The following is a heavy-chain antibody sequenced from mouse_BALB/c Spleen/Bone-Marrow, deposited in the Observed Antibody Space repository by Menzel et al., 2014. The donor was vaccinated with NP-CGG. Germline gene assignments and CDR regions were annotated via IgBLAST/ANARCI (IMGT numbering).Heavy chain of an antibody. CDR1: GFNIKDTY. V-gene: IGHV14-3*02. CDR2: IDPANGNT. CDR3: AREATYAMDY. Sequence: VQLQQPGAELVKPGAPVKLSCTASGFNIKDTYMHWVKQRPEQGLEWIGRIDPANGNTKSDPKFQGKATITADTSSNTAYLQLSSLTSEDTAVYYCAREATYAMDYWGQGTSVTVSS. J-gene: IGHJ4*01. D-gene: IGHD3-2*02.